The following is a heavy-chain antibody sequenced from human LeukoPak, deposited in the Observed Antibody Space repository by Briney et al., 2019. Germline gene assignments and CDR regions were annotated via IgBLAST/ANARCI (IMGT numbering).Heavy chain of an antibody. CDR3: ARYRVTMGTFDC. J-gene: IGHJ4*02. Sequence: SETLSLTCTLSGGSISGYYWTWIRQPPGKGLEWIGNIYYSGGTNYNPSFKGQVTISVDVSKNQFSLRLSSVTAADTAVYYCARYRVTMGTFDCWGQGTLVTVSS. CDR1: GGSISGYY. V-gene: IGHV4-59*12. CDR2: IYYSGGT. D-gene: IGHD4-11*01.